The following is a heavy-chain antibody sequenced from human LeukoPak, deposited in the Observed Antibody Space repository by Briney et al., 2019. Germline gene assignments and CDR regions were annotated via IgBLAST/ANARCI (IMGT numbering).Heavy chain of an antibody. V-gene: IGHV4-59*11. CDR3: ARERGAGGFDF. Sequence: PSETLSLTCAVSGGSITSHYWNWIRQPPGKELEWIGYIYFSGSTDYNPSLKGRDTIPVDTSKNQFSLNLNSVTAADTAVYYCARERGAGGFDFWGQGALVTVSS. CDR2: IYFSGST. CDR1: GGSITSHY. J-gene: IGHJ4*02. D-gene: IGHD4/OR15-4a*01.